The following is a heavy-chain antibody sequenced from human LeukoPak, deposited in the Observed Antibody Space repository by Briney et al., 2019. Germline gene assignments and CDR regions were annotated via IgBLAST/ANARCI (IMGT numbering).Heavy chain of an antibody. CDR3: ARDTTPTGGDAFDI. CDR2: IYYSGST. V-gene: IGHV4-61*01. Sequence: KPSETLSLTCAVSGGSVSSGSYYWSWIRQPPGKGLGWIGYIYYSGSTNYNPSLKSRVTISVDTSKNQFSLKLSSVTAADTAVYYCARDTTPTGGDAFDIWGQGTMVTVSS. CDR1: GGSVSSGSYY. J-gene: IGHJ3*02. D-gene: IGHD1-14*01.